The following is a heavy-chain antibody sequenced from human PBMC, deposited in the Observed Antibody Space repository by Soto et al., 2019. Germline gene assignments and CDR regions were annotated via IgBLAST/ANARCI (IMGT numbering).Heavy chain of an antibody. Sequence: GGSLRLSCAASGFTFSSYAMSWVRQAPGKGLEWVSSITSTGDRAYYADSVKGRFTVSRDNSKNTLYLQMNILRAEDTAVYYCAKYYMVTRSPFDYWGQGTLVTVSS. CDR3: AKYYMVTRSPFDY. D-gene: IGHD5-18*01. CDR1: GFTFSSYA. V-gene: IGHV3-23*01. CDR2: ITSTGDRA. J-gene: IGHJ4*02.